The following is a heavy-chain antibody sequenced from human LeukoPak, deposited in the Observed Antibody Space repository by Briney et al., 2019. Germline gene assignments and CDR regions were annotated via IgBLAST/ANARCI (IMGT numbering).Heavy chain of an antibody. Sequence: GESLKISCKGSGYSFTSYWIGWVRQMPGKGLEWMGIIYPGDSDTRYSPSFQGQVTISADKSISTAYLQWSSLKASDIAMYYCARIDYDFWSGYYRDFDYWGQGTLVTVSS. CDR3: ARIDYDFWSGYYRDFDY. CDR1: GYSFTSYW. V-gene: IGHV5-51*01. J-gene: IGHJ4*02. CDR2: IYPGDSDT. D-gene: IGHD3-3*01.